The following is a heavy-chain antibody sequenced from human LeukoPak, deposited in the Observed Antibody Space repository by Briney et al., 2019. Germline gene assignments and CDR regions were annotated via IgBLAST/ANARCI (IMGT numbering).Heavy chain of an antibody. Sequence: GGSLRLSCASSGLTFHDHAMHWVRQAPGKGLEWVAGISWNSASIGYAVSVKGRFTISRDNAKNSLYLQMNTLRVEDTALYYCAKDLDAWIPTGRGMDVWGKGTTVTVSA. V-gene: IGHV3-9*01. CDR1: GLTFHDHA. J-gene: IGHJ6*04. D-gene: IGHD5-18*01. CDR2: ISWNSASI. CDR3: AKDLDAWIPTGRGMDV.